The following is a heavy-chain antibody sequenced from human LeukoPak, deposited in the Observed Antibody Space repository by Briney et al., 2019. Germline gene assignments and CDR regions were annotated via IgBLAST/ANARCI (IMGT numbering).Heavy chain of an antibody. V-gene: IGHV4-4*07. CDR3: ARGPGSATAEAFDI. D-gene: IGHD6-25*01. CDR1: GDSIINYY. Sequence: SETLSLTCTISGDSIINYYWTWIRQPAGKGLAWIGRIYSSGVTNYNPSLKSRVTLSVDTSKNHLSLEMNSVTAADTAVYYCARGPGSATAEAFDIWGQGTMVTVSS. CDR2: IYSSGVT. J-gene: IGHJ3*02.